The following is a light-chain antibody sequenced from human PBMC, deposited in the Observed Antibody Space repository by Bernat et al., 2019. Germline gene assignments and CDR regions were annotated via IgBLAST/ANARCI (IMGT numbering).Light chain of an antibody. J-gene: IGKJ4*01. CDR1: QSISSY. Sequence: DIQMTQSPSSLSASVGDRVTITCRASQSISSYLNWYHQKPGKAPKLLIYAASSLQSGVPSRFSGSGSGTDFTLTISSLQPEDFATYYCQQSYNTPATFGGGTKVEIK. CDR2: AAS. V-gene: IGKV1-39*01. CDR3: QQSYNTPAT.